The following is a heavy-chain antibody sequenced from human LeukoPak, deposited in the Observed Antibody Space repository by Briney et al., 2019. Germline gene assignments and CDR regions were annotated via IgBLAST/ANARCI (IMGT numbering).Heavy chain of an antibody. CDR1: GFTFSSYG. J-gene: IGHJ4*02. CDR2: IWYDGSNK. V-gene: IGHV3-33*01. Sequence: GGSLRLSCAASGFTFSSYGMHWVRQAPGKGLEWVAVIWYDGSNKYYADSVKGRFTISRDNSKNTLYLQMNSLRAEDTAVYYCAFFYYGSGSYSFDYWGQGTLVTVSS. D-gene: IGHD3-10*01. CDR3: AFFYYGSGSYSFDY.